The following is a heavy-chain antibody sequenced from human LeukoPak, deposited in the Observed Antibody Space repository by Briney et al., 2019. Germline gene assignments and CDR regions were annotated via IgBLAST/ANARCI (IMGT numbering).Heavy chain of an antibody. V-gene: IGHV3-48*02. J-gene: IGHJ4*02. CDR2: ITASGTAM. Sequence: GGSLRLSCAASGFTFSSYSMNWVRQAPGKGLERVSHITASGTAMFYADSVKGRFSISRDNAKNSLYLQMNSLRDEDTAVYYCVSPVFVNYWGQGTLVTVSS. CDR3: VSPVFVNY. CDR1: GFTFSSYS. D-gene: IGHD3-16*02.